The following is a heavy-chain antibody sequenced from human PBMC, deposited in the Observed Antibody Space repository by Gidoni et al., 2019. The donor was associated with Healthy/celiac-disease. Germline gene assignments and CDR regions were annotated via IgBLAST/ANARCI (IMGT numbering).Heavy chain of an antibody. Sequence: QVQLVQSGAAVKKPGSSVTFSCMASGGTFSTYTISWVRQAPGQGLEWMGRISPIRGIANYAQKFQGRVTITADKATSTAYMELSSLRSEDTAVYYLARRVGTMVRGEGNWFDPWGQGTLVTVSS. CDR2: ISPIRGIA. J-gene: IGHJ5*02. CDR3: ARRVGTMVRGEGNWFDP. V-gene: IGHV1-69*02. CDR1: GGTFSTYT. D-gene: IGHD3-10*01.